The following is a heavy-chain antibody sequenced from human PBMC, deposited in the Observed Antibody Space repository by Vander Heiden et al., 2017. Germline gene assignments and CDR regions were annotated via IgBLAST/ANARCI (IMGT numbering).Heavy chain of an antibody. D-gene: IGHD5-12*01. CDR1: GGSISSSSYY. J-gene: IGHJ5*02. CDR2: IYYSGTT. CDR3: ARHRPTWLEVDP. Sequence: QLQLQESGPGLVKPSETLSLTCTVSGGSISSSSYYWGWIRQPPGKGLECIGTIYYSGTTYYNPALKSRVTISVDTSKKYCSLKLTSVTAADTAVYYSARHRPTWLEVDPWGQGTMVTVSS. V-gene: IGHV4-39*01.